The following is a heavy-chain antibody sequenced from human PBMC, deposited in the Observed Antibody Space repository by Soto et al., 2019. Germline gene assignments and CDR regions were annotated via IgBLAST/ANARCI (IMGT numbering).Heavy chain of an antibody. V-gene: IGHV3-13*01. D-gene: IGHD2-21*01. CDR2: IGVTGDT. Sequence: GGSLRLSCAASGFTFSNFDFHWVRQAAGKGLEWVSAIGVTGDTYYAGSGRGRFIIYRENARNSWYIRMDSLSAGDSCVYYCVREYGGGYNCPGWHYADVWGRGTTVTVSS. CDR1: GFTFSNFD. CDR3: VREYGGGYNCPGWHYADV. J-gene: IGHJ6*03.